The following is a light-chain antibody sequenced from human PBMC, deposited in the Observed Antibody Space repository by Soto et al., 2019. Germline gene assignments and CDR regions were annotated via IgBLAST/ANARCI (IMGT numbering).Light chain of an antibody. J-gene: IGKJ1*01. V-gene: IGKV3-20*01. Sequence: ELLLTLSPGTLSLSPGERATLSCRATQSVSSSYLAWYQQKPGQAPRLLIYGASSRATGIPDRFSGSGFGTDFTLTISRLEPEDFAVYYCQQYGSSPWTFGQGTKVDIK. CDR2: GAS. CDR3: QQYGSSPWT. CDR1: QSVSSSY.